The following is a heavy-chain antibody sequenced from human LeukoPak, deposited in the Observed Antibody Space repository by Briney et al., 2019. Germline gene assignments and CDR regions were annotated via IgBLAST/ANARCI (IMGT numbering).Heavy chain of an antibody. Sequence: GGSLRLSCAASGFTVSINYMSWVRQAPGKGLEWVSVIYSGGSTYYADSEKGRFTISRHNSKNTLYLQMNSLRAEDTAVYYCGIMITFGGATNDYWGQGTLVTVSS. CDR1: GFTVSINY. D-gene: IGHD3-16*01. CDR2: IYSGGST. V-gene: IGHV3-53*04. CDR3: GIMITFGGATNDY. J-gene: IGHJ4*02.